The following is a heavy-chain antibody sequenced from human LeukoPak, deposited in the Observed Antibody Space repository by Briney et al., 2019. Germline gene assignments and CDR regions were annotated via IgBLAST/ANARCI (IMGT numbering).Heavy chain of an antibody. CDR2: INPDSGGT. CDR1: GYTFTGYY. V-gene: IGHV1-2*02. J-gene: IGHJ5*02. D-gene: IGHD3-10*01. CDR3: ARDYYGSGNNWFDH. Sequence: GASVKVSCKASGYTFTGYYLHWVRQAPGQGLEWMGWINPDSGGTDYAQKFQGRVTMTRDTSISTAYMELSRLTSDDTAVYYCARDYYGSGNNWFDHWGQGTLATVSS.